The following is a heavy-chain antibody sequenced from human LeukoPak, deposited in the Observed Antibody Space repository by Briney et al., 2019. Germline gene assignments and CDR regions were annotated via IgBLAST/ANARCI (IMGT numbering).Heavy chain of an antibody. D-gene: IGHD3-10*01. J-gene: IGHJ4*02. CDR2: IGGRDGST. Sequence: GGSLRLSCAASGFTFSSYGMSWVRQAPGKGLEWVSAIGGRDGSTYYADSVKGRFTISRDNSKNTLYVQMNSLRAEDTAVYYCAKGHYYGSGSLGYWGQGTLVTVSS. V-gene: IGHV3-23*01. CDR1: GFTFSSYG. CDR3: AKGHYYGSGSLGY.